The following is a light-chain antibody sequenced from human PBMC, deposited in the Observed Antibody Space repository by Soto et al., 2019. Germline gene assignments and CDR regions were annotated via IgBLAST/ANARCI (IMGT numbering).Light chain of an antibody. CDR3: QEYNSAPRT. V-gene: IGKV1-27*01. CDR1: QGISNY. CDR2: AAS. Sequence: DIQMTQSPSSLSASVGDRVTITCRASQGISNYLAWYQQKPGKVPKLLIYAASTLQSGVPPRFSGSGSGTDFTLTISSLQPEDVATYYCQEYNSAPRTFGQGTKVEIK. J-gene: IGKJ1*01.